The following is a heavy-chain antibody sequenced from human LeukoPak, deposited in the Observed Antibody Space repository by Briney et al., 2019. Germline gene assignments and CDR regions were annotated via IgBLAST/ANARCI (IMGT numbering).Heavy chain of an antibody. CDR1: GYTFTTYG. D-gene: IGHD3-3*01. CDR3: AREKNDFWSGRYYYYGMDV. J-gene: IGHJ6*02. CDR2: ISAYNGNT. Sequence: ASVKVSCKAFGYTFTTYGITWVRQAPGQGLEWMGWISAYNGNTNYAQKLQGRVTMTTDTSTSTAYMELRSLRSDDTAVYYCAREKNDFWSGRYYYYGMDVWGQGTTVTVSS. V-gene: IGHV1-18*01.